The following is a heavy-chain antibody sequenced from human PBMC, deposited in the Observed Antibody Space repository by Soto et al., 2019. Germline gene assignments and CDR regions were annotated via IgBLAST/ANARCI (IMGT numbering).Heavy chain of an antibody. D-gene: IGHD3-10*01. CDR3: ALVRGVIVTQGEYYYYGMDV. CDR2: TYYRSKWYN. CDR1: GDSVSSNSAA. V-gene: IGHV6-1*01. J-gene: IGHJ6*02. Sequence: SQTLSLTCAISGDSVSSNSAAWNWIRQSPSRGLEWLGRTYYRSKWYNDYAVSVKSRITINPDTSKNQFSLQLNSVTPEDTAVYYCALVRGVIVTQGEYYYYGMDVWGPGTTVTVPS.